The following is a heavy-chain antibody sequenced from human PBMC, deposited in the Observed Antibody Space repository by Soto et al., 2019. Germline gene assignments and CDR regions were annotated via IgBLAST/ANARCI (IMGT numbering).Heavy chain of an antibody. V-gene: IGHV1-69*13. D-gene: IGHD6-13*01. CDR1: GGTFSNYA. J-gene: IGHJ4*02. CDR3: ARQQLNLPFDY. CDR2: IVPIFGTT. Sequence: GASVKVSCKVSGGTFSNYAIDWVRLAPGHGLEWMGGIVPIFGTTYYTQKFQGRATIIADESTSTAYMELSSLRSEDTAVYYCARQQLNLPFDYWGQGTLVTVSS.